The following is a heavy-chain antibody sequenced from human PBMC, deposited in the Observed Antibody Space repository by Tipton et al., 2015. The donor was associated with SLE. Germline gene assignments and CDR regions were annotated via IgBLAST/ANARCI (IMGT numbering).Heavy chain of an antibody. CDR2: VYYTGNT. D-gene: IGHD3-3*01. V-gene: IGHV4-59*01. CDR1: GGSTSSYY. Sequence: GLVKPSETLSLTCTVSGGSTSSYYWSWIRQPPGKGLEWIGYVYYTGNTNYNPSLKSRVTISIDASKKHFSLKLTSVTAADTARYYCASAPTDFWSSYYDFWGQGSLVTVSS. J-gene: IGHJ4*02. CDR3: ASAPTDFWSSYYDF.